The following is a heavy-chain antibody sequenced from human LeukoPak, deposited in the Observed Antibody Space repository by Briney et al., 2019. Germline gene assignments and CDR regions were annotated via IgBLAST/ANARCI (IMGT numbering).Heavy chain of an antibody. Sequence: PSETLSLTCTVSGGSISSNNYYWGWIRQPPGKGLEWIGTIYYSETTYYNPSLKSRVTMSVDKSQNQFSLKLSSVTAADTAVYYCARERVDYDSSGEGSWFDPWGQGTLVTVSS. CDR1: GGSISSNNYY. V-gene: IGHV4-39*02. J-gene: IGHJ5*02. CDR3: ARERVDYDSSGEGSWFDP. D-gene: IGHD3-22*01. CDR2: IYYSETT.